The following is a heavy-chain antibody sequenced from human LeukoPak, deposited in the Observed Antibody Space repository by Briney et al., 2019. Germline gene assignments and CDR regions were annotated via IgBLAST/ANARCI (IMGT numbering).Heavy chain of an antibody. CDR1: GFTFSSYG. V-gene: IGHV3-23*05. Sequence: QAGGSLRLSCAASGFTFSSYGMSWVRQPPGKGLEWVASINTIGRTTYLADSVKGRFTISRDNSKKLLYLQMVGLRAEDTAMYFCATDPLQNYYLNHVDIWGKGTTVIVSS. D-gene: IGHD2/OR15-2a*01. J-gene: IGHJ6*04. CDR2: INTIGRTT. CDR3: ATDPLQNYYLNHVDI.